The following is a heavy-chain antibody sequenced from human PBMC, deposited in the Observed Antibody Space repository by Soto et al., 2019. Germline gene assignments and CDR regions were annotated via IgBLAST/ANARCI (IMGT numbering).Heavy chain of an antibody. J-gene: IGHJ4*02. Sequence: PSQTLSLTCAISVDSLSSNSAAWSWIRQSPSRGFEWLGRTYYRSRWYHDYAVSVKSRIIINPDTSKNQVSLQLNSVTPDDTAVYYCASYRYDYWGQGTVVTVSS. D-gene: IGHD4-4*01. CDR2: TYYRSRWYH. V-gene: IGHV6-1*01. CDR1: VDSLSSNSAA. CDR3: ASYRYDY.